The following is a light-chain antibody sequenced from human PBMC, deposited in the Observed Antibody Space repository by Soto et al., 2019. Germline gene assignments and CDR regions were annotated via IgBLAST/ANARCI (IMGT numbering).Light chain of an antibody. CDR3: QQRSNWIT. Sequence: EIVYTPSPATLSVSPGKRATLSCRASRSVSSYLAWYQQKPGQAPRLLIYDSSYRAAGIPDRFSGSGSATDFTLTISSLEPEDFAVYCCQQRSNWITFGQGTRLEIK. CDR2: DSS. J-gene: IGKJ5*01. CDR1: RSVSSY. V-gene: IGKV3-11*01.